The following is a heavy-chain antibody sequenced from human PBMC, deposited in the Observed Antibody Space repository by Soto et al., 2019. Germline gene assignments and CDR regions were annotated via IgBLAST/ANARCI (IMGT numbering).Heavy chain of an antibody. J-gene: IGHJ5*02. CDR1: GASISDTY. V-gene: IGHV4-59*01. CDR2: IYYSGST. CDR3: ARVSERTTEGGCFDP. Sequence: QVQLQESGPGLVKPSETLSLTCTVSGASISDTYWNWVRQPPGKGLEWIGFIYYSGSTSYNPSLKSRVTSSVGTSKTRFSLNLQSVTAADTDGSYCARVSERTTEGGCFDPWGQGTLVTVS. D-gene: IGHD4-17*01.